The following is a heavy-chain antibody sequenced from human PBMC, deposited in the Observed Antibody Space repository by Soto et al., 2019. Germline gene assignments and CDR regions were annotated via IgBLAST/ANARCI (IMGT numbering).Heavy chain of an antibody. Sequence: QVQLVESGGGVVQPGRSLRLSCAASGFTFSSYAMHWVRQAPGKGLEWVAVISYDGSNKYYADSVKGRFTISRDNSKNTLYLQMNSLRAEDTAVYYCANERGWELLYGYWGQGTLVTVSS. CDR1: GFTFSSYA. D-gene: IGHD1-26*01. CDR2: ISYDGSNK. V-gene: IGHV3-30-3*02. J-gene: IGHJ4*02. CDR3: ANERGWELLYGY.